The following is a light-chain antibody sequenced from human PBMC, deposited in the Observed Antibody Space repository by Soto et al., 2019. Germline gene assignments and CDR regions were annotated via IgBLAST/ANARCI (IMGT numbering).Light chain of an antibody. CDR1: QSVPRSY. Sequence: EIVLTQSPGTLSFSPGESATLSCRASQSVPRSYLAWYQQKPGQAPRLLIYGTSSRATGIQDRFSGSGSGTEFTLTIRRLEPEDFAVFYCKQYGSSITCGQGTRLEIK. J-gene: IGKJ5*01. CDR2: GTS. CDR3: KQYGSSIT. V-gene: IGKV3-20*01.